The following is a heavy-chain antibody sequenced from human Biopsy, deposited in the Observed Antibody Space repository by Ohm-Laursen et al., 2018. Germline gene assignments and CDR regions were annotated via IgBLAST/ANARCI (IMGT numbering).Heavy chain of an antibody. V-gene: IGHV4-4*07. J-gene: IGHJ4*02. Sequence: GTLSLTCSVSGGLNSNYYWSWVRQSAGKGLEWIGRLYTSGDTNYNPSLKSRVSVPEDTSRRHFSLRLTSVTAADTAVYYCATGPKRLTGTSYFESWGRGILVIVSS. D-gene: IGHD1-7*01. CDR2: LYTSGDT. CDR3: ATGPKRLTGTSYFES. CDR1: GGLNSNYY.